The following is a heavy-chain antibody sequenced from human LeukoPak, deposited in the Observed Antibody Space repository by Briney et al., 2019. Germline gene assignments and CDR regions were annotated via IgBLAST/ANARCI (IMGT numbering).Heavy chain of an antibody. D-gene: IGHD3-3*01. CDR1: GGSISSSSYY. Sequence: SETLSLTCTVSGGSISSSSYYWGWIRQPPGKGLEWIGSIYYSGSTYYNPSLKSRVTISVDTSKNQFSLKLSSVTAADTAVYYCARHHSGKYSIFGVVNGWFDPWGQGTLVTVPS. V-gene: IGHV4-39*01. CDR3: ARHHSGKYSIFGVVNGWFDP. CDR2: IYYSGST. J-gene: IGHJ5*02.